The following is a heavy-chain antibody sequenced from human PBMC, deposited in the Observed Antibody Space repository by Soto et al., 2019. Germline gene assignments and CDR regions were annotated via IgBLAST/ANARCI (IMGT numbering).Heavy chain of an antibody. V-gene: IGHV4-59*01. Sequence: SETLSLTCTVSGGSISSYYWSWIRQPPGKGLEWIGYIYYSGSTNYNPSLKSRVTISVDTSKNQFSLKLSSVTAADTAVYYCARVIGDFWDYYYYMDVSGKGTTVTVS. CDR3: ARVIGDFWDYYYYMDV. CDR1: GGSISSYY. J-gene: IGHJ6*03. CDR2: IYYSGST. D-gene: IGHD3-3*01.